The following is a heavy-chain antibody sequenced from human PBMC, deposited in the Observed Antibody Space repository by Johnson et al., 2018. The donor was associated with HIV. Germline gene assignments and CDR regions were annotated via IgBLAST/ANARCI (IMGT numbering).Heavy chain of an antibody. J-gene: IGHJ3*02. CDR1: GFTFSDYY. Sequence: VQLVESGGGVVQPGRSLRLSCAASGFTFSDYYMSWIRQAPGKGLEWLGHIKSEADGGTTDYAAPVKGKFIISRDDSKTTLYLQINSLKSEDTAVYYCATEPNAFDIWGQGTLVTVSS. CDR2: IKSEADGGTT. CDR3: ATEPNAFDI. V-gene: IGHV3-15*01.